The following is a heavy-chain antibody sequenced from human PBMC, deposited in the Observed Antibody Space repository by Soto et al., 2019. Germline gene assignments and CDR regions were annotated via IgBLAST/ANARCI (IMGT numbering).Heavy chain of an antibody. CDR2: ISTYNGNT. CDR1: GYTFTNYG. J-gene: IGHJ4*02. CDR3: ARAPTIFGVIIKGVLSSDY. D-gene: IGHD3-3*01. Sequence: ASVRVSCKTSGYTFTNYGISWVRQAPGHGLEWMGWISTYNGNTNYAQNFQGRVTMTTDTSTGTAYMELRSLRSEDKAVYYCARAPTIFGVIIKGVLSSDYSRKGTLIAVSS. V-gene: IGHV1-18*04.